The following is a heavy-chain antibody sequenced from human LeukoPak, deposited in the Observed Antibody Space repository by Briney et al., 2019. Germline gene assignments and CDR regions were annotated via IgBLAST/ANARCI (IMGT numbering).Heavy chain of an antibody. Sequence: GGSLRLSCAASGFTFSSYDMHWVRQAPGKGLEWVGHIKSKTDGGTADSAAPVKGRFTISRDDSKNTRYLQMNSLKTEDTAVYYCTTAYLYYDFWSQLVQAGDYYYMDVWGKGTTVTVSS. CDR2: IKSKTDGGTA. D-gene: IGHD3-3*01. CDR3: TTAYLYYDFWSQLVQAGDYYYMDV. V-gene: IGHV3-15*01. CDR1: GFTFSSYD. J-gene: IGHJ6*03.